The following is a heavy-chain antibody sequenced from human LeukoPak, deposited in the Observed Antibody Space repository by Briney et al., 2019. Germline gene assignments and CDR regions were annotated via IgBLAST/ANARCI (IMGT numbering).Heavy chain of an antibody. CDR3: VAAYFGMDQYYYGMDV. CDR1: GFTFSSFA. D-gene: IGHD3-16*01. J-gene: IGHJ6*02. CDR2: ISVIGGST. V-gene: IGHV3-23*01. Sequence: GGSLRLSCAASGFTFSSFAMSWVRQAPGKGLEWVSSISVIGGSTYYADSVRGRFTISRDNSKNTLYLQMNSLRAEDTAVYYCVAAYFGMDQYYYGMDVWGQGTTVTVSS.